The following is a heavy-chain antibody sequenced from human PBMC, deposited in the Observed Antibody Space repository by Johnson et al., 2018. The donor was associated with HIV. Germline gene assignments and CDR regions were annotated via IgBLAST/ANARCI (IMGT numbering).Heavy chain of an antibody. CDR2: IYSGGST. CDR1: GFTVSSNY. V-gene: IGHV3-53*01. J-gene: IGHJ3*02. D-gene: IGHD5-24*01. Sequence: VQLVESGGGLIQPGGSLRLSCAASGFTVSSNYMSWVRQAPGKGLEWVSVIYSGGSTYYADSVTGRFTISRDNSKNTLYLQMNSLRAEDTAVYYCTSSYNFWAFDIWGQGTMVTVSS. CDR3: TSSYNFWAFDI.